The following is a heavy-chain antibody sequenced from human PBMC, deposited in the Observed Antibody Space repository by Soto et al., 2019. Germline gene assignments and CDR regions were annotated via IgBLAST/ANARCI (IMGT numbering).Heavy chain of an antibody. CDR3: ARGMTTVTTLDY. CDR2: INHSGST. V-gene: IGHV4-34*01. Sequence: PSETLSLTCAVYGGSFSGYYWSWIRQPPGKGLEWIGDINHSGSTNYNPSLKSRVTISLDRSKNQFSLKLSSVTAAETAVYYCARGMTTVTTLDYWGQGTLVTVSS. CDR1: GGSFSGYY. J-gene: IGHJ4*02. D-gene: IGHD4-17*01.